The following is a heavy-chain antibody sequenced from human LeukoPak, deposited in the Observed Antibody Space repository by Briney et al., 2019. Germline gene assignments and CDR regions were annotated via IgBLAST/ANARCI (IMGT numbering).Heavy chain of an antibody. D-gene: IGHD6-13*01. CDR2: IYYSGST. CDR1: GGSISSGGYY. J-gene: IGHJ3*02. CDR3: ARGADLDAFDI. V-gene: IGHV4-31*03. Sequence: PSQTLSLTCTVSGGSISSGGYYWSWTRQHPGKGLEWIGYIYYSGSTYYNPSLKSRVTISVDTSKNQFSLKLSSVTAADTAVYYCARGADLDAFDIWGQGTMVTVSS.